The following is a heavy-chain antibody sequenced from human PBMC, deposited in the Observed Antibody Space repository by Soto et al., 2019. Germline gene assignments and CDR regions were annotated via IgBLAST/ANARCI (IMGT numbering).Heavy chain of an antibody. Sequence: QVQLVESGGGVVQPGRSLRLSCAASGFTFSSYGLHWVRQAPGKGMEWVAVISYDRSNKYYADSVKGRFTISRDNSKNTLYLEMNSLRAEDTAVYYCATEVGGQWLGIYYWGQGTLVTVSS. V-gene: IGHV3-30*03. CDR1: GFTFSSYG. CDR3: ATEVGGQWLGIYY. D-gene: IGHD6-19*01. J-gene: IGHJ4*02. CDR2: ISYDRSNK.